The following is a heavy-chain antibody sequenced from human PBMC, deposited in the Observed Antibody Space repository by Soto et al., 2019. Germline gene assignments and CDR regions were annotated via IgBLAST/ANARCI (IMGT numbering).Heavy chain of an antibody. V-gene: IGHV1-46*01. Sequence: QVQLVQSGAEMKQPGASVKMSCEASGYTFTTYYIHWVRQAPGQGLDWMGIINPNTGSTSSAPKFQGRLSVTRDTSTSTVYMELSSLGSDDTAVYFCARDTNVAPTFHYHGMDVWGQGTTVTVSS. CDR2: INPNTGST. CDR1: GYTFTTYY. D-gene: IGHD1-1*01. CDR3: ARDTNVAPTFHYHGMDV. J-gene: IGHJ6*02.